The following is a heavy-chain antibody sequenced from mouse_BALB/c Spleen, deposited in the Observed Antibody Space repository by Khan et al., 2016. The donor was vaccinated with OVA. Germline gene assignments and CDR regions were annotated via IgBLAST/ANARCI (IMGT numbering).Heavy chain of an antibody. D-gene: IGHD2-3*01. CDR1: GFSLTSYG. V-gene: IGHV2-6*02. Sequence: QVQLKESGPGLVAPSQSLSITCTVSGFSLTSYGIHWVRQPPGKGLEWLVVIWRDGSTNYNSVLKPRLSISKDNSKSQVFLKMNSLHTDDTAIYYCARWFDGYSSLYAMDYWGQGTSVTVSS. CDR3: ARWFDGYSSLYAMDY. J-gene: IGHJ4*01. CDR2: IWRDGST.